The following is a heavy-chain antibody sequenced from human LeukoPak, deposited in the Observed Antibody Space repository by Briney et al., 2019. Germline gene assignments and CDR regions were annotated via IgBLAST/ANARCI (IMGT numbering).Heavy chain of an antibody. CDR3: ARGGYYDSSGYYAFDI. Sequence: GGSLRLSCAASGFTFSSYAMSWVRQAPGKGLEWVSAISGSGGSTYYADSVKGRFTISRDNSKNTLYLQMNSLRAEDTAVYYCARGGYYDSSGYYAFDIWGQGTMVTVSS. CDR1: GFTFSSYA. CDR2: ISGSGGST. J-gene: IGHJ3*02. D-gene: IGHD3-22*01. V-gene: IGHV3-23*01.